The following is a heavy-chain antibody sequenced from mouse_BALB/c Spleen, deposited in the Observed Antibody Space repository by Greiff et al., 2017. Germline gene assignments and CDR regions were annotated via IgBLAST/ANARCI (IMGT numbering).Heavy chain of an antibody. CDR3: TRAGEFFAY. V-gene: IGHV1-4*01. D-gene: IGHD6-1*01. Sequence: QVQLQQSGAELARPGASVKMSCKASGYTFTSYTMHWVKQRHGQGLEWIGYITPSSGYTNYKQKFKDKATLTADKSSSTAYMQLSSLTSEDSAVYYSTRAGEFFAYWGQGTLVTVSA. J-gene: IGHJ3*01. CDR1: GYTFTSYT. CDR2: ITPSSGYT.